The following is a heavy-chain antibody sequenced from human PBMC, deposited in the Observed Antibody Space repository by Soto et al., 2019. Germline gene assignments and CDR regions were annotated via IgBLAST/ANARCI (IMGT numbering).Heavy chain of an antibody. V-gene: IGHV5-51*01. J-gene: IGHJ4*02. Sequence: GESLKISCKGSGYSFTNYWIGWVRQMPGKGLEWMGIIHPADSDTRYTPSFQGQVTISADKSISTAYLQWSSLKASDTAMYYCVRQAYVEMGSVNWGQGTLVTVSS. CDR1: GYSFTNYW. CDR2: IHPADSDT. D-gene: IGHD3-10*01. CDR3: VRQAYVEMGSVN.